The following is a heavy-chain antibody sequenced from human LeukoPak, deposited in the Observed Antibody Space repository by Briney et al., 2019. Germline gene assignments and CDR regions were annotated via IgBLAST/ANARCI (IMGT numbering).Heavy chain of an antibody. CDR3: ARAYQAPYYYYMDV. CDR2: ISAYNGNT. Sequence: ASVKVSCKVSGYTFTSYGISWVRQAPGQGLEWMGWISAYNGNTNYAQKLQGRVTMTTDTSTSTADMELRSLRSDDTAVYYCARAYQAPYYYYMDVWGKGTTVTVSS. V-gene: IGHV1-18*01. J-gene: IGHJ6*03. D-gene: IGHD2-2*01. CDR1: GYTFTSYG.